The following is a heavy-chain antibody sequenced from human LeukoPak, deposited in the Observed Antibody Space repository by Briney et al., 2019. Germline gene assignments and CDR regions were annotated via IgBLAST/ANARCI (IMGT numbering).Heavy chain of an antibody. D-gene: IGHD1-14*01. Sequence: PGGPLRLSCAASGFTFSSYGMHWVRQAPGKGLEWVAFIRYDGSNKYYADSVKGRFTISRDNSKNTLYLQMNSLRAEDTAVYYCAKDKRNLDAFDIWGQGTMVTVSS. V-gene: IGHV3-30*02. CDR3: AKDKRNLDAFDI. CDR2: IRYDGSNK. J-gene: IGHJ3*02. CDR1: GFTFSSYG.